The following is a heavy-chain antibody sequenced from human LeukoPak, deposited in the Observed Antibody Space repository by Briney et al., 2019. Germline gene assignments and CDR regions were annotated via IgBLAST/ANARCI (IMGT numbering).Heavy chain of an antibody. Sequence: ASVKVSCKVSGYTRTELSMHWVRQAPGKGLEWMGGFDPEDSKTIYAQTFQGRVTMTEDTSTDTASMELSSLRSEHTAVYYCATAGTTQDYYYYMDVWGKGTTVTVSS. J-gene: IGHJ6*03. CDR3: ATAGTTQDYYYYMDV. V-gene: IGHV1-24*01. CDR1: GYTRTELS. D-gene: IGHD6-19*01. CDR2: FDPEDSKT.